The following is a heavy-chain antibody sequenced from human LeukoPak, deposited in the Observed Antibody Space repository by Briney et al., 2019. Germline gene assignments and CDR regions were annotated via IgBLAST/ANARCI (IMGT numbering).Heavy chain of an antibody. D-gene: IGHD1-26*01. J-gene: IGHJ6*03. V-gene: IGHV1-8*01. CDR2: MNPNSGNT. Sequence: GASVKVSCKASVYTFTSYDINWVRQATGQGLEWMGWMNPNSGNTGYAQKFQGRVTMTRNTSISTAYMELSSLRSEDTAVYYCAKAVLRVGATKDYYYYMDVWGKGTTVTISS. CDR3: AKAVLRVGATKDYYYYMDV. CDR1: VYTFTSYD.